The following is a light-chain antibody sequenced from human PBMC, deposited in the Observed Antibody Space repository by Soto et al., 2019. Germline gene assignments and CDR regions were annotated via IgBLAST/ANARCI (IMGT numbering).Light chain of an antibody. CDR1: QSVNNY. CDR3: QQRSDWPPVT. Sequence: EIVLAQSPATLSLSPGERATLFCRAGQSVNNYLAWYQQKPGQAPRLLIYDATNRATGIPARFSGSGSGTDFTLTISSLEPGDFAVYYCQQRSDWPPVTFGGGTKVDI. CDR2: DAT. V-gene: IGKV3-11*01. J-gene: IGKJ4*01.